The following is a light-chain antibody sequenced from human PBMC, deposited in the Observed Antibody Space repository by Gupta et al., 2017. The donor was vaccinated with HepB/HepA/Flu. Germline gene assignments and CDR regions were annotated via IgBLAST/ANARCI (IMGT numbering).Light chain of an antibody. J-gene: IGKJ1*01. V-gene: IGKV3-20*01. CDR3: QQDCSSRT. CDR1: QSVSSSY. CDR2: GAS. Sequence: EIVLTQSPGTLSLSPGERATLSCRASQSVSSSYLAWYQQKPGQAPRLIIYGASSRATGITDRFSGSGSGKDFTLTSSRLEDEDCAVYYWQQDCSSRTFGQGTKVEIK.